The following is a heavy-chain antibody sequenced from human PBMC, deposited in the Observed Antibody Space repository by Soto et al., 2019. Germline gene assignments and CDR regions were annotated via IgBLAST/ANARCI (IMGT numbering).Heavy chain of an antibody. J-gene: IGHJ4*02. Sequence: GGSLRLSCAASGFTFSSYAMSWVRQAPGKGLEWVSAISGSGGSTYYADSVKGRFTISRDNSKNTLYLQMNSLRAEDTAVYYCAKDRGFGERNRVEFDYWGQGTLVTVSS. CDR1: GFTFSSYA. CDR2: ISGSGGST. V-gene: IGHV3-23*01. D-gene: IGHD3-10*01. CDR3: AKDRGFGERNRVEFDY.